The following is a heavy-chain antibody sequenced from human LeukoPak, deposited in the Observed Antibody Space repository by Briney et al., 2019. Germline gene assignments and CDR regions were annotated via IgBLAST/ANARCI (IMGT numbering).Heavy chain of an antibody. CDR1: GFTFRKYW. V-gene: IGHV3-7*01. J-gene: IGHJ5*02. CDR3: TTKYS. CDR2: ILPDGSYK. Sequence: QPGGSLRLSCAASGFTFRKYWLHWVRQAPGKGLEWVGNILPDGSYKHYVDSVKGRFTISRDNAKNSLYLQMNSLREEDTAVYYCTTKYSWGQGTLVTVSS. D-gene: IGHD2/OR15-2a*01.